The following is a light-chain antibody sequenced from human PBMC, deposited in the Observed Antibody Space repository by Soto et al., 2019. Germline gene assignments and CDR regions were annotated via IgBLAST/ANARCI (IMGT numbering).Light chain of an antibody. J-gene: IGLJ3*02. V-gene: IGLV2-8*01. Sequence: QSALTQPPSASGSPGQSVTISCTGTSSDLRDSDFISWYQLYPGKAPKLMIYEVTKRPSGVPDRFSGSKSVNMAYLTVSGLQAEDEAEYYCSSYADFNNVLFGGVTKVTVL. CDR2: EVT. CDR3: SSYADFNNVL. CDR1: SSDLRDSDF.